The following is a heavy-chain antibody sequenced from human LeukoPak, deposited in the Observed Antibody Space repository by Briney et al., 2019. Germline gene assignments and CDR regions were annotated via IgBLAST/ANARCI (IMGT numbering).Heavy chain of an antibody. CDR2: IYYSGST. D-gene: IGHD2-2*01. CDR3: ARRVVPAAFDP. J-gene: IGHJ5*02. CDR1: GDSISSYY. V-gene: IGHV4-59*08. Sequence: SETLSPTCTISGDSISSYYWSWIRQPPGKGLEWIGYIYYSGSTNYNPSLKSRVTISVDTSKNQFSLKLSSVTAADTAVYYCARRVVPAAFDPWGQGTLVTVSS.